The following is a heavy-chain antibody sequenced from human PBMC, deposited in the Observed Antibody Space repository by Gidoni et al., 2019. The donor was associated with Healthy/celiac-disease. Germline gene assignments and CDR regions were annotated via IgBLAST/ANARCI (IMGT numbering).Heavy chain of an antibody. Sequence: QLQLQESGPGLVKPSETLSLACPVSGGSISSYYLSWIRQPPGKGLEWIGYIYYSGSTNYNPSLKSRVTISVDTSKNEYSLKLSSVTAADAAVYYCARAYDSSGYSIWTPYWYFDLWGRGTLVTVSS. V-gene: IGHV4-59*01. CDR3: ARAYDSSGYSIWTPYWYFDL. CDR1: GGSISSYY. J-gene: IGHJ2*01. CDR2: IYYSGST. D-gene: IGHD3-22*01.